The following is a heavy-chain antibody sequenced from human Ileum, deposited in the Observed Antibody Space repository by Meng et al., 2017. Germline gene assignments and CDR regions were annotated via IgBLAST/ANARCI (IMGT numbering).Heavy chain of an antibody. CDR3: GSYTYSSVDY. CDR1: GGSISNTNYH. J-gene: IGHJ4*02. D-gene: IGHD1-26*01. V-gene: IGHV4-39*07. CDR2: IYYTGIT. Sequence: GSLRLSCTVSGGSISNTNYHWGWIRQPPGKALEWIGTIYYTGITYYNPSLKSRVTISVDTSKNQFSLKMSSVTAADTAVYYCGSYTYSSVDYWGQGTLVTVSS.